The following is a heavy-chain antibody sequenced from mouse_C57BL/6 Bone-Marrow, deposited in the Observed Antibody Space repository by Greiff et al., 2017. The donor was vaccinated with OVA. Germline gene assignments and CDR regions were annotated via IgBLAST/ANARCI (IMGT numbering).Heavy chain of an antibody. D-gene: IGHD4-1*01. CDR2: INPYNGGT. V-gene: IGHV1-19*01. J-gene: IGHJ3*01. CDR1: GYTFTDYY. CDR3: AREDWPFAY. Sequence: DVKLQESGPVLVKPGASVKMSCKASGYTFTDYYMNWVKQSHGKSLEWIGVINPYNGGTSYNQKFKGKATLTVDKSSSTAYMELNSLTSEDSAVYYCAREDWPFAYWGQGTLVTVSA.